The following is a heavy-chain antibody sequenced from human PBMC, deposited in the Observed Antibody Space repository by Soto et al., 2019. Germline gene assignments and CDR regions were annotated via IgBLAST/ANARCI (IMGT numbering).Heavy chain of an antibody. Sequence: SQTLSLTCAISGDSVSSNSAAWNLIRQSPSRGLEWLGRTYYKSKWNNDYALSVKSRITTNPDTSKNQFSLHLYSVTPEDTALYYCARVYPGTGWPFHYYGMDVWGQGTTVTVSS. CDR2: TYYKSKWNN. V-gene: IGHV6-1*01. CDR1: GDSVSSNSAA. CDR3: ARVYPGTGWPFHYYGMDV. D-gene: IGHD6-25*01. J-gene: IGHJ6*02.